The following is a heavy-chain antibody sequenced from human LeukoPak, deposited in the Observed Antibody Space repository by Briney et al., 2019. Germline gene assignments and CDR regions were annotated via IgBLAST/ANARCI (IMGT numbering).Heavy chain of an antibody. Sequence: ASVKVSCKASGYTFSDYYMHWVRQAPGQGLEWMAWINPNSGATTYAQKFQGRVTLTKDTSINTAYMELSRLTSDDTAMHYCAREANSWYHSWGQGTLVTVSS. CDR1: GYTFSDYY. D-gene: IGHD2/OR15-2a*01. CDR3: AREANSWYHS. J-gene: IGHJ4*02. V-gene: IGHV1-2*02. CDR2: INPNSGAT.